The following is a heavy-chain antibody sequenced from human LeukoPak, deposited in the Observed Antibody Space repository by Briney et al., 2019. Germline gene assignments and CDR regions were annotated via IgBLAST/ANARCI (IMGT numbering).Heavy chain of an antibody. CDR3: ARLTGDFDY. D-gene: IGHD3-10*01. J-gene: IGHJ4*02. CDR2: ISSSGSYI. Sequence: GGSLRLSCAASGFTFSSYSMNWVRQAPGKGLEWVSSISSSGSYIYYADSVKGRFTISRDNAKNSLYLQMNSLRAEDTAVYYCARLTGDFDYWGQGTLVTVSS. V-gene: IGHV3-21*01. CDR1: GFTFSSYS.